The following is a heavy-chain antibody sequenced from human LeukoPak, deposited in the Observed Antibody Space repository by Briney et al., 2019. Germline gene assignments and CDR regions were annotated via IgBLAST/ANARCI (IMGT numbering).Heavy chain of an antibody. CDR2: IIPIFGTA. V-gene: IGHV1-69*05. J-gene: IGHJ3*02. CDR3: ARDSVHDFWSGYSRRGFAFDI. CDR1: GGTFSSYA. Sequence: SVKVSCKASGGTFSSYATSWVRQAPGQGLEWMGRIIPIFGTANYAQKFQGRVTITTDESTSTAYMELSSLRSEDTAVYYCARDSVHDFWSGYSRRGFAFDIWGQGTMVTVSS. D-gene: IGHD3-3*01.